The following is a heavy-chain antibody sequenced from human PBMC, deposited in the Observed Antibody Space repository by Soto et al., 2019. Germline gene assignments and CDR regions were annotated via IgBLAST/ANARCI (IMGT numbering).Heavy chain of an antibody. J-gene: IGHJ6*04. Sequence: EVQLVESGGDLVQPGRSLRLSCAASGFTFDDYAMHWVRQAPGKGLEWVSGITWNGGSIGYADSVKGRFTISRDNAKNSLYLQMNSLRPEDTALYYCAKYDFWGKGTTVIVSS. D-gene: IGHD3-3*01. CDR1: GFTFDDYA. CDR2: ITWNGGSI. CDR3: AKYDF. V-gene: IGHV3-9*01.